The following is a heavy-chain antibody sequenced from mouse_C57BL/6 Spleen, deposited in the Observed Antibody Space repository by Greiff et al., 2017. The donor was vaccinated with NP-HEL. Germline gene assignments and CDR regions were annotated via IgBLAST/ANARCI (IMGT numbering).Heavy chain of an antibody. J-gene: IGHJ3*01. D-gene: IGHD3-2*02. CDR2: INPSTGGT. CDR3: ARPSARFAY. Sequence: EVQLQQSGPELVKPGASVKISCKASGYSFTGYYMNWVKQSPEKSLEWIGEINPSTGGTTYNQKFKAKATLTVDKSSSTAYMQLKSLTSEDSAVYYCARPSARFAYWGQGTLVTVSA. V-gene: IGHV1-42*01. CDR1: GYSFTGYY.